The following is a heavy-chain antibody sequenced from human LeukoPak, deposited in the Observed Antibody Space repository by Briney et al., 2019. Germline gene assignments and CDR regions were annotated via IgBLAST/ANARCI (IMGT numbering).Heavy chain of an antibody. Sequence: SETLSLTCTVSGGSISSSSYYWGWIRQPPGKGLEWIGSIYYSGSTYYNPSLKSRVTISVDTSKNQFSLKLSSVTAADTAVYYCARRYDFWTQGSGMDVWGQGTTVTVSS. CDR3: ARRYDFWTQGSGMDV. J-gene: IGHJ6*02. CDR1: GGSISSSSYY. D-gene: IGHD3-3*01. V-gene: IGHV4-39*01. CDR2: IYYSGST.